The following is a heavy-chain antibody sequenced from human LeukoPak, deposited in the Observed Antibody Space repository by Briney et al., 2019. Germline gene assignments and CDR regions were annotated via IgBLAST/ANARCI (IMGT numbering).Heavy chain of an antibody. V-gene: IGHV3-15*01. Sequence: GGSLRLSCATSGFTFSNAWMSWVRQAPGKGLEWVGRIKSKTDGGTTDYAAPVKGRFTISRDDSKNTLYLQMNSLKTEDTAVYYCTTEGIVVVVAAPFDYWGQGTLVTVSS. CDR2: IKSKTDGGTT. D-gene: IGHD2-15*01. CDR1: GFTFSNAW. CDR3: TTEGIVVVVAAPFDY. J-gene: IGHJ4*02.